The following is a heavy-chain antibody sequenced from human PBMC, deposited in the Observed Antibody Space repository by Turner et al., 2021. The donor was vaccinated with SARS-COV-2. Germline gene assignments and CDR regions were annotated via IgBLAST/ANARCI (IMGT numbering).Heavy chain of an antibody. J-gene: IGHJ4*02. CDR3: ARVGHYDRSGDYLDY. D-gene: IGHD3-22*01. CDR1: GDTFSSYA. V-gene: IGHV1-69*01. CDR2: SIPIFGTA. Sequence: QMQLVQSVALVRKPRASETSSRATPGDTFSSYAIISVRQAPGQGLGWVGVSIPIFGTANYGQKVKGRGTITTDESTSTAYMELSSLRSEDTAVYYCARVGHYDRSGDYLDYWGQGTLVTVSS.